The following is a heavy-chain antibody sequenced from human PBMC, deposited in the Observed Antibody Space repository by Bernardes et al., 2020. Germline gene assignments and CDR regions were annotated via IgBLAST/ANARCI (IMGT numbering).Heavy chain of an antibody. CDR3: ARDDSSSEHYYYGMDV. D-gene: IGHD6-6*01. Sequence: ASVKVSCKASGYTFTGYYMHWVRQAPGQGLEWMGRINPNSGGTNYAQKFQGRVTMTRDTSISTAYMELSRLRSDDTAVYYCARDDSSSEHYYYGMDVWGKGTPVTVSS. CDR1: GYTFTGYY. V-gene: IGHV1-2*06. J-gene: IGHJ6*04. CDR2: INPNSGGT.